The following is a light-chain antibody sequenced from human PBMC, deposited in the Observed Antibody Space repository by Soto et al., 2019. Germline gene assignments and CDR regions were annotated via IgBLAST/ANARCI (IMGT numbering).Light chain of an antibody. CDR1: QSVSSNY. CDR2: GAS. CDR3: QHYHTSIA. V-gene: IGKV3-20*01. Sequence: EIVLTQSPDTLSLSPGESATLSCRASQSVSSNYLAWYQQKPGQAPRLLIYGASSRATGVPDRFSGSGSGTAFPLTISRLEPEDFAVFYCQHYHTSIAFGQGTRLEIE. J-gene: IGKJ5*01.